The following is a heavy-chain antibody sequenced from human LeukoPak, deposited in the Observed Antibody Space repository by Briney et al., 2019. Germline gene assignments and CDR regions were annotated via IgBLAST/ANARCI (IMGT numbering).Heavy chain of an antibody. CDR1: GFTFSSYW. V-gene: IGHV3-7*01. CDR3: ATDRYSSGWYDYFDY. D-gene: IGHD6-19*01. Sequence: PGGSLRLSCSASGFTFSSYWMSWVRQAPGKGLDGVANIKQDGSEQLYVASVKGRFTTSRDNAKNSLYLQMNSLRAEDTALYYCATDRYSSGWYDYFDYWGQGTLVTVSS. J-gene: IGHJ4*02. CDR2: IKQDGSEQ.